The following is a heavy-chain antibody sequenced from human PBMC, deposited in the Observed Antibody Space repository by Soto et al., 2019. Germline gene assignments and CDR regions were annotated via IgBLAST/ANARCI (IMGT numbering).Heavy chain of an antibody. CDR2: ISTRSSSI. CDR1: GFTVSGYS. Sequence: VGSLRLSCAASGFTVSGYSMNWVLQAPGKGLEWVSFISTRSSSIYYADSVKGRFTISRDDAKNSLFLQMNSLRDEDTAVYYCARDLSSRYFEHRGLEVWGQGTAVNVSS. V-gene: IGHV3-48*02. CDR3: ARDLSSRYFEHRGLEV. D-gene: IGHD3-9*01. J-gene: IGHJ6*01.